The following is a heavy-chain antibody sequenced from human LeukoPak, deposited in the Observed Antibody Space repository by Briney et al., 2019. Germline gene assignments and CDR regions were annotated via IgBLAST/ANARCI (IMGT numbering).Heavy chain of an antibody. D-gene: IGHD6-13*01. Sequence: SETLSLTCTVSGGSTSNYHWSWIRQPAGKGLEWLGRIYTSGSTDYNPSLKSRVTMSVVTSKNQFFLNLNSVTAADTAVYSCAREITQQRDRGFDYWGQGILVTVSS. CDR3: AREITQQRDRGFDY. J-gene: IGHJ4*02. CDR2: IYTSGST. V-gene: IGHV4-4*07. CDR1: GGSTSNYH.